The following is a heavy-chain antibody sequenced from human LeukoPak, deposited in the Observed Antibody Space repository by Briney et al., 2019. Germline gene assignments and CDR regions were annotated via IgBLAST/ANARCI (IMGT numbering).Heavy chain of an antibody. CDR3: ARDLTVTTGYYYYYMDV. D-gene: IGHD4-17*01. V-gene: IGHV1-18*01. Sequence: APVKVSCKASGYTFTSYGISWVRQAPGQGLEWMGWISAYNGNTNYAQKLQGRVTMTTDTSTSTAYMELRSLRSDDTAVYYCARDLTVTTGYYYYYMDVWGKGTTVTVSS. CDR2: ISAYNGNT. CDR1: GYTFTSYG. J-gene: IGHJ6*03.